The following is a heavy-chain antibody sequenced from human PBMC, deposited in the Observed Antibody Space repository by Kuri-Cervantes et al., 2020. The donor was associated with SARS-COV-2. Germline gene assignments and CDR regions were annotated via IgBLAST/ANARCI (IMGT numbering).Heavy chain of an antibody. Sequence: SQTLSLTCAVYGGSFSGYYWSWIRQPPGKGLEWIGEINHSGSTNYNPSLKSRVTISVDTSKNQFSLKLSSVTAADTAVYYCARYTIGRSHNWLDPWGQGPLVTVSS. CDR2: INHSGST. J-gene: IGHJ5*02. V-gene: IGHV4-34*01. CDR3: ARYTIGRSHNWLDP. D-gene: IGHD1-26*01. CDR1: GGSFSGYY.